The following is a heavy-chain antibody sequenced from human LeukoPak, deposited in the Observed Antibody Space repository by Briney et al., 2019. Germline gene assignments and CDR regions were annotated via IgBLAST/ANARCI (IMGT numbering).Heavy chain of an antibody. CDR2: IKQDGSEK. CDR1: GFTFSSYW. J-gene: IGHJ4*02. V-gene: IGHV3-7*01. Sequence: GGSLRLSCAASGFTFSSYWMSWVRQAPGKGLEWVANIKQDGSEKYYVDSVKGRFTISRDNAKNSLYLQMNSLRAEDTAVYYCARSGYSYGTPPLGYWGQGTLVTVSS. CDR3: ARSGYSYGTPPLGY. D-gene: IGHD5-18*01.